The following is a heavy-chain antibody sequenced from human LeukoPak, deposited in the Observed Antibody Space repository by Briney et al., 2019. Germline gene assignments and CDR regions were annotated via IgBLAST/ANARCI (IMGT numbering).Heavy chain of an antibody. V-gene: IGHV4-59*01. Sequence: PSETLSLTCTVSGGSIISYYWSWIRQPPGKGLEWIGYIYYSGSTNYNPSLKSRVTISVDTSKNQFPLKLTSVTAADTAVYYCARETSQKGAHYMDVWGKGTTVTISS. CDR3: ARETSQKGAHYMDV. D-gene: IGHD3-16*01. J-gene: IGHJ6*03. CDR1: GGSIISYY. CDR2: IYYSGST.